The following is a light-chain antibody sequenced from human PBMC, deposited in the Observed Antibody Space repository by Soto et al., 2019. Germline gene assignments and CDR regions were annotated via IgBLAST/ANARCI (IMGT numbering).Light chain of an antibody. CDR1: QSVLHSDGKTY. CDR2: EVS. Sequence: IVMTQTPISLSVIPGQPASISCKSSQSVLHSDGKTYVGWYLQRPGQPPHLLIYEVSNRFSGVPDRFSGSGSGTDFTLKISRVDAEDVGVYYCMQTKQLPVTFGQGTRVEIK. CDR3: MQTKQLPVT. J-gene: IGKJ1*01. V-gene: IGKV2D-29*01.